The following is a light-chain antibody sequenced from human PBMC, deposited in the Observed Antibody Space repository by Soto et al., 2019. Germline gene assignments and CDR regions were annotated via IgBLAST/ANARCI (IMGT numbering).Light chain of an antibody. Sequence: QSVLTQPPSVSGAPGQRVTISCTGSSSNIGAGYDVHWYHQLPGTAPKLLIFGNTNRPSGVPDRFSGSKSGTSASLAINGLQADXXANXXCHSYDSTLSASIFGGGTKVTVL. CDR2: GNT. J-gene: IGLJ2*01. CDR3: HSYDSTLSASI. V-gene: IGLV1-40*01. CDR1: SSNIGAGYD.